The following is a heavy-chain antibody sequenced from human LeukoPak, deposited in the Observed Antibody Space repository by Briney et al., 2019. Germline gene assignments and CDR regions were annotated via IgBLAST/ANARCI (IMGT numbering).Heavy chain of an antibody. CDR2: IIPAFSSA. CDR1: GGTFSTNV. J-gene: IGHJ3*01. V-gene: IGHV1-69*13. Sequence: SVNVSCKSSGGTFSTNVCSWVRQSTGQRLEWRVGIIPAFSSADCAQNYQSIVTTPAAECTRTVYMALSSLRSEDTALYYCAREVHLAVGPGGLQFRPRTGENAFDLWGQGTMVTVSS. D-gene: IGHD2-8*02. CDR3: AREVHLAVGPGGLQFRPRTGENAFDL.